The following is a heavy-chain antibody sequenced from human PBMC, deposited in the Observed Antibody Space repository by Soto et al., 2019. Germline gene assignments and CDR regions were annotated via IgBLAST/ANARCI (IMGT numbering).Heavy chain of an antibody. CDR2: ISPYNGYT. D-gene: IGHD6-13*01. Sequence: GASVKVSCKASGYTFPSYGISWVRQAPGQGPEWMGWISPYNGYTNYAQKLQGRVTLTTDTSTSTAYMELRSLRSDDTAVYYCARDLYPAEPVAAAGTRPLLYWGQGTLVTVSS. V-gene: IGHV1-18*01. CDR1: GYTFPSYG. J-gene: IGHJ4*02. CDR3: ARDLYPAEPVAAAGTRPLLY.